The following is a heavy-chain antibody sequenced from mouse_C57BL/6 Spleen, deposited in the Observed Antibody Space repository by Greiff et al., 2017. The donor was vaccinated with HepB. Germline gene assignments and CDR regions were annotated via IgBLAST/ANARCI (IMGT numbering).Heavy chain of an antibody. CDR3: ARVEDSYWYFDV. J-gene: IGHJ1*03. CDR2: INYDGSST. Sequence: DVKLVESEGGLVQPGSSMKLSCTASGFTFSDYYMAWVRQVPEKGLEWVANINYDGSSTYYLDSLKSRFIISRDNAKNILYLQMSSLKSEDTATYYCARVEDSYWYFDVWGTGTTVTVSS. V-gene: IGHV5-16*01. CDR1: GFTFSDYY.